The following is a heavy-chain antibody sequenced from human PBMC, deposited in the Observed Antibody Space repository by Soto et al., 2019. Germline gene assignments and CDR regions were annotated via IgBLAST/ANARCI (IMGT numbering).Heavy chain of an antibody. CDR3: AKGIAAAGTTDY. V-gene: IGHV3-23*01. CDR2: ISGSGGST. J-gene: IGHJ4*02. CDR1: GFTFSSYA. D-gene: IGHD6-13*01. Sequence: EVQLLESGGGLVQPGGSLRLSCAASGFTFSSYAMSWVRQAPGKGLEWVSAISGSGGSTYYADSVKGRFTISRDNSKNTLYLQMSSLRAEDTAVYYCAKGIAAAGTTDYWGQGTLVTVSS.